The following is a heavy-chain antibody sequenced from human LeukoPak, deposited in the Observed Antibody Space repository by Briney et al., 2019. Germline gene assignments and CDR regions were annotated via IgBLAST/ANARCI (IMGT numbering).Heavy chain of an antibody. CDR1: GDSIRSSSYY. D-gene: IGHD4-17*01. V-gene: IGHV4-39*07. J-gene: IGHJ3*02. Sequence: SETLSLTCTLSGDSIRSSSYYWGWIRQPPGKGLEWIGSVYYSGSTYYNPSLTSRVTISVATSKNHFSLKLSSVTAADTAVYYCARADYGAFAEGAFDSWGQGTMVTVSS. CDR2: VYYSGST. CDR3: ARADYGAFAEGAFDS.